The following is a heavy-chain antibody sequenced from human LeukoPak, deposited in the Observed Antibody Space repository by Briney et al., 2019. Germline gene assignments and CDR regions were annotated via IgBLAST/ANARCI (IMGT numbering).Heavy chain of an antibody. CDR1: GFTFSSYS. Sequence: GGSLRLSCAASGFTFSSYSMNWVRQAPGKGLEWVSYISSSSSTIYYADSVKGRFTISRDNAKNSLYLQMNSLRAEDTAVYYCARAPLTDGSGSYYYYYYYGMDVWGQGTTVTVSS. CDR2: ISSSSSTI. V-gene: IGHV3-48*04. D-gene: IGHD3-10*01. CDR3: ARAPLTDGSGSYYYYYYYGMDV. J-gene: IGHJ6*02.